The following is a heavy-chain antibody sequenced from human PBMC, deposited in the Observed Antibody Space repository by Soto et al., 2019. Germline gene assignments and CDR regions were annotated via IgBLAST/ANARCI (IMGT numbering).Heavy chain of an antibody. V-gene: IGHV2-5*01. D-gene: IGHD1-26*01. CDR3: AHRYGGNYYRWYFDS. CDR1: GFSLSTSGAG. Sequence: QITLKESGPTLVKPTQTLTVTCTFSGFSLSTSGAGVGWISQSPGKAPEWLALISWKDEKRYNPGLKSRLTITTDTSKNQVVLTMTDMDPVDTATYFCAHRYGGNYYRWYFDSWGQGTLVTVSS. CDR2: ISWKDEK. J-gene: IGHJ4*02.